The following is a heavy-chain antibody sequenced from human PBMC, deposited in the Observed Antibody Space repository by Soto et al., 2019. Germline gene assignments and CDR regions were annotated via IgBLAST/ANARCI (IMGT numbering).Heavy chain of an antibody. V-gene: IGHV4-39*01. CDR3: ARHVSVSGFDYYFDQ. J-gene: IGHJ4*02. CDR2: IDYSGST. Sequence: QLHMQESGPGPVKPSETLSLTCTVSGDSISSSGYYWAWIRQPPGKGLEWIGNIDYSGSTYYNPSLKCRVAFSVDTSKNQFSLKVTSVTAADTAVYYCARHVSVSGFDYYFDQWGQGTLVTVSS. D-gene: IGHD5-12*01. CDR1: GDSISSSGYY.